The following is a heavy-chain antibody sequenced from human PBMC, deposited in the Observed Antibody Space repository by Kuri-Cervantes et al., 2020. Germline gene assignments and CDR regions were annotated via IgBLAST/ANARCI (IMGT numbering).Heavy chain of an antibody. CDR2: IYTSGSP. CDR1: GGSITSYY. V-gene: IGHV4-4*07. D-gene: IGHD3-22*01. J-gene: IGHJ4*02. CDR3: ASVGFGYDSGEGETILSSAVDY. Sequence: SETLSLTCTVSGGSITSYYWSWIRQPAGKGLQWIGRIYTSGSPNYNPSLKSRVTISVDTSKNQFSLKLSSVTAADTAVYYCASVGFGYDSGEGETILSSAVDYWGQGTLVTVSS.